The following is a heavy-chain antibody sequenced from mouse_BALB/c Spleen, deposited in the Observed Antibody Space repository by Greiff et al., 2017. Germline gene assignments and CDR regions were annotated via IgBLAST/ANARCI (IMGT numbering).Heavy chain of an antibody. CDR3: TRSPSGYYFDY. CDR2: IRLKSNNYAT. CDR1: GFTFSNYW. Sequence: EVMLVESGGGLVQPGGSMKLSCVASGFTFSNYWMNWVRQSPEKGLEWVAEIRLKSNNYATHYAESVKGRFTISRDDSKSSVYLQMNNLRAEDTGIYYCTRSPSGYYFDYWGQGTTLTVSS. D-gene: IGHD3-1*01. V-gene: IGHV6-6*02. J-gene: IGHJ2*01.